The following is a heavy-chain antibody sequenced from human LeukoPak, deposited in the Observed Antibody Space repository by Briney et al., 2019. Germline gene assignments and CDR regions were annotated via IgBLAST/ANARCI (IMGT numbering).Heavy chain of an antibody. V-gene: IGHV3-21*01. CDR3: ARGLRGITGYYIVF. J-gene: IGHJ6*02. CDR2: SSSSSYI. D-gene: IGHD3-9*01. Sequence: GGSLRLSCAASGFTVSTNYMTWVRQAPGKGLDWVSFSSSSSYIYYADSVKGRFTISRDNAKNSLYLQMNSLRAEDTAVYYCARGLRGITGYYIVFWGQGTTVTVSS. CDR1: GFTVSTNY.